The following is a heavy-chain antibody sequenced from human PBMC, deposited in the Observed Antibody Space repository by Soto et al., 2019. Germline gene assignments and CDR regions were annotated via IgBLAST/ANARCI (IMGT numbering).Heavy chain of an antibody. V-gene: IGHV3-7*03. CDR3: GRGYAWCDY. CDR1: GFTFSSYW. D-gene: IGHD2-15*01. Sequence: VQLVESGGGVVQPGRSLRLYCAASGFTFSSYWMSWVRQAPGKGTEWVANIKEDGSEKYYVDSVKGRFTISRDNVKNSLYLHMNSLRAEDTAVYYCGRGYAWCDYWGQGTLVTVSS. J-gene: IGHJ4*02. CDR2: IKEDGSEK.